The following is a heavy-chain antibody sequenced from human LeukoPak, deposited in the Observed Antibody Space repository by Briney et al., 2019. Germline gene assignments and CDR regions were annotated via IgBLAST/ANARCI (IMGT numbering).Heavy chain of an antibody. CDR1: GFTFSNYG. J-gene: IGHJ4*02. CDR3: TKDSTMVRGAASY. CDR2: ISYDGSNK. D-gene: IGHD3-10*01. V-gene: IGHV3-30*18. Sequence: GGSLRLSCAASGFTFSNYGMHWVRQAPGKGLEWVAIISYDGSNKYYADSVKGRFTISRDNSKNTLYLQMNSLRGEDTAVYFCTKDSTMVRGAASYWGQGTLVIVSS.